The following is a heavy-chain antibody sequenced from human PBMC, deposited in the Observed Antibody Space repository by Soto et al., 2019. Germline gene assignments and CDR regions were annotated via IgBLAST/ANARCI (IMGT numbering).Heavy chain of an antibody. CDR2: IYYSGST. J-gene: IGHJ6*02. CDR1: GGSISSYY. CDR3: ASYHRYSSGWNV. D-gene: IGHD6-19*01. V-gene: IGHV4-59*01. Sequence: QVQLQESGPGLVKPSETLSLTCTVSGGSISSYYWSWIRQPPGKGLEWIGYIYYSGSTNYNPSLKSRVTISVDTSKNQFSLKLSSVTAADTAVYYCASYHRYSSGWNVWGQGTTVTVSS.